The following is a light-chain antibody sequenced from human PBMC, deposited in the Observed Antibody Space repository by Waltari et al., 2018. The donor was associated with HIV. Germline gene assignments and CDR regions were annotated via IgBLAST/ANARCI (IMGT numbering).Light chain of an antibody. Sequence: EIVLTRSPGTLSLSPGERATLSCRASQIIGNAYLAWYQQKPGQAPRLLISGASSRANGVPYRFSGSGSETDFTLTISRLEPEDFAVYYCQHCGDASNTFGQGTKLE. J-gene: IGKJ2*01. CDR3: QHCGDASNT. V-gene: IGKV3-20*01. CDR2: GAS. CDR1: QIIGNAY.